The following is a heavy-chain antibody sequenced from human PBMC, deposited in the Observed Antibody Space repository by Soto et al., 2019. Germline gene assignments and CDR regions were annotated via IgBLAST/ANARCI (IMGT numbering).Heavy chain of an antibody. Sequence: GTSVKVSCEDSGFSLTSSAVQWVRQARGQRLERIGWIVVGSGNTNYAQKFQERVTITRDMSTSTAYMELSSLRSEDTAVYYCAAAPPEPHCSSTSCYYYYGMDVWGQGTTVTVS. J-gene: IGHJ6*02. V-gene: IGHV1-58*01. D-gene: IGHD2-2*01. CDR1: GFSLTSSA. CDR3: AAAPPEPHCSSTSCYYYYGMDV. CDR2: IVVGSGNT.